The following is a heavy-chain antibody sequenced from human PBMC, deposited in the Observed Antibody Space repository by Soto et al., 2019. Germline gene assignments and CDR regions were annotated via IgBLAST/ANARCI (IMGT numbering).Heavy chain of an antibody. J-gene: IGHJ4*02. CDR3: SRNRYCSYGTFHPTEVFCH. Sequence: QVQLVQSGAEVKKPGASVKVSCKASGYTFTSYGISWVRQAPGQGPERMGWISPYNENTNYAQKFQGRGTMTTDPSTGKVYKEMRSPRTYDPADYYCSRNRYCSYGTFHPTEVFCHWGQGTLVTVSS. V-gene: IGHV1-18*01. D-gene: IGHD2-15*01. CDR1: GYTFTSYG. CDR2: ISPYNENT.